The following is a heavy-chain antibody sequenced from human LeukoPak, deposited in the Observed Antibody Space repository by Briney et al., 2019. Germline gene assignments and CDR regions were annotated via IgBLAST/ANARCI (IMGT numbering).Heavy chain of an antibody. CDR2: IDGSGNNI. Sequence: PGGSLRLSCAVSGLIFINYAMSWVRQAPGKGLEWVSAIDGSGNNIYYADSVKGRFTISRDNAKNSLYLQMNSLRAEDTAVYYCARGPSGWEAATLYYFDYWGQGTLVTVSS. V-gene: IGHV3-23*01. D-gene: IGHD2-15*01. CDR3: ARGPSGWEAATLYYFDY. CDR1: GLIFINYA. J-gene: IGHJ4*02.